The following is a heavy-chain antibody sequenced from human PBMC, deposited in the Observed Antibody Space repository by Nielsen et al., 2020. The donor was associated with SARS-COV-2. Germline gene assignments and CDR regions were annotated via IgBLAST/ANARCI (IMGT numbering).Heavy chain of an antibody. CDR1: GYTFTDYY. D-gene: IGHD3/OR15-3a*01. J-gene: IGHJ6*02. CDR3: ARARATIFGLVMSYGMDV. Sequence: ASVKVSCKASGYTFTDYYIHWVRQAPAQGLEWMGRIHPYSGGTNYAQKFQGTVTMTRDASISTVYMELTSDDTAVYYCARARATIFGLVMSYGMDVWGQGTTVAVSS. V-gene: IGHV1-2*06. CDR2: IHPYSGGT.